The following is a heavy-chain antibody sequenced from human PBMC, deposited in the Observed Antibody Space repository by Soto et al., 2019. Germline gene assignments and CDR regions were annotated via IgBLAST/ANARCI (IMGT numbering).Heavy chain of an antibody. V-gene: IGHV1-18*01. J-gene: IGHJ6*02. Sequence: QVQLVQSGAEVKKPGASVTVSCKASGYTFTTYGVSWVRQAPGQGLEWLGWINVYNGNAKYAENLQGRVSMTTDTSATTAYMELRSLRSDDAAVYYCARMGDVPYYYYGMNVWCQGTTGSVSS. D-gene: IGHD3-16*01. CDR2: INVYNGNA. CDR3: ARMGDVPYYYYGMNV. CDR1: GYTFTTYG.